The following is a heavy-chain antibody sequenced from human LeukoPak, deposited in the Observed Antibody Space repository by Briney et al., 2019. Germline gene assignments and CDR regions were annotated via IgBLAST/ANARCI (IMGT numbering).Heavy chain of an antibody. J-gene: IGHJ6*02. D-gene: IGHD2/OR15-2a*01. V-gene: IGHV3-30-3*01. CDR2: ISYDGSNK. Sequence: GGSLTLSCPASGFTFSSYAMHWVRQAPGKGLEWVAVISYDGSNKYYADSVKGRFTISRDNSKDTLYLQMNSLRAEDTAVYYCARSIDVTYYYYGMDVWGQGTTVTVSS. CDR3: ARSIDVTYYYYGMDV. CDR1: GFTFSSYA.